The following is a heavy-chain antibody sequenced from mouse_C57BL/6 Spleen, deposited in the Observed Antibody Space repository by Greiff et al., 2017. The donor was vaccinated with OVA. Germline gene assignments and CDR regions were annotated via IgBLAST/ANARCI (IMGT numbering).Heavy chain of an antibody. CDR2: IDPEDGET. CDR1: GFTFTDYY. Sequence: VQLQQPGAELVKPGASVKLSCTASGFTFTDYYMHWVKQRTEQGLEWIGRIDPEDGETQSAPKFQGTATITVDTSSNTAYLQLSSLTSEDAAVYDCAVWYYGSSDYFDYWGQGTTLTVSS. J-gene: IGHJ2*01. D-gene: IGHD1-1*01. CDR3: AVWYYGSSDYFDY. V-gene: IGHV14-2*01.